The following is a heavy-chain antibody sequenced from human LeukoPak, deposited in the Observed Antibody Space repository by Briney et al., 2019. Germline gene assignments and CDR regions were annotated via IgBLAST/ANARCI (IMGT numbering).Heavy chain of an antibody. CDR1: GFTFSSYD. J-gene: IGHJ4*02. V-gene: IGHV3-23*01. Sequence: GGSLRLSCAASGFTFSSYDMSWVRQAPGKGLEWVSAISGSGGSTYYADSVKGRFTISRDNSKNTLYLQMNSLRAEDTAVYYCAKDIVVVPAAMTQFDYWGQGTLVTVSS. CDR2: ISGSGGST. CDR3: AKDIVVVPAAMTQFDY. D-gene: IGHD2-2*01.